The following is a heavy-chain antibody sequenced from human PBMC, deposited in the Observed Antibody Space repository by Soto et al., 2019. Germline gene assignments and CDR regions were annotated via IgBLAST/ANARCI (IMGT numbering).Heavy chain of an antibody. D-gene: IGHD3-3*01. CDR2: IYPGDSDT. CDR3: ARHVTIFGVVPRGGMDV. J-gene: IGHJ6*02. V-gene: IGHV5-51*01. CDR1: GYSFTSYW. Sequence: GESLKISCKGSGYSFTSYWIGWVRQMPGKGLEWMGIIYPGDSDTRYSPSFQGQVTISADKSISTAYLQWSSLQASDTAMYYCARHVTIFGVVPRGGMDVWGQGTTVTVSS.